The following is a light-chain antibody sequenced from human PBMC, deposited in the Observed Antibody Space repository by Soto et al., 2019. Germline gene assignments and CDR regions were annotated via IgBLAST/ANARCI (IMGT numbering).Light chain of an antibody. CDR3: MQGKHFPNH. J-gene: IGKJ2*01. Sequence: DVVMTKSPLSLPVTLGQPASISCRSSQSLVYSDGNTYLNWFQQRPGQSPRRLIYKVCNRDAGVPDRFSGSGSGTDFTLKISRVEAEDVGVYYCMQGKHFPNHFGQGTKLEIK. CDR2: KVC. V-gene: IGKV2-30*01. CDR1: QSLVYSDGNTY.